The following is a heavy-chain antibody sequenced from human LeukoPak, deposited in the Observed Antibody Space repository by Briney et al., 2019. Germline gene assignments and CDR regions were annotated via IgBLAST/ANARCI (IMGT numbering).Heavy chain of an antibody. CDR1: GYSITGGYY. V-gene: IGHV4-38-2*02. CDR2: IYHTGST. D-gene: IGHD1-7*01. CDR3: ARDNGWNYDY. J-gene: IGHJ4*02. Sequence: SETLSHTFAVSGYSITGGYYWGWIRQSPGKGLEWIGSIYHTGSTFYNPSLESRVTLSVDTSNNQFSLTVRSVTAADTALYYCARDNGWNYDYWGQGSLVTVSS.